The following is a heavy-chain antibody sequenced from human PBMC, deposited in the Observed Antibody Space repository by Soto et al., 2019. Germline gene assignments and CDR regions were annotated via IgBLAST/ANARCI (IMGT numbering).Heavy chain of an antibody. Sequence: GESVNISCKGSGYSFTIYLISWVRQMPGKGLEWMGRIDPSDSYTNYSPSFQGHVTISADKSISTAYLQWSSLKASDTAMYYCARWGYCSGGSCYGFDPWGQGTLVTVSS. CDR2: IDPSDSYT. CDR1: GYSFTIYL. V-gene: IGHV5-10-1*01. J-gene: IGHJ5*02. CDR3: ARWGYCSGGSCYGFDP. D-gene: IGHD2-15*01.